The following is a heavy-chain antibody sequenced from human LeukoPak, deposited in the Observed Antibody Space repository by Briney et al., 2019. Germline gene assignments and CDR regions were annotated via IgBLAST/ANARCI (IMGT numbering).Heavy chain of an antibody. J-gene: IGHJ6*03. V-gene: IGHV1-18*01. CDR2: VSPYNGNT. Sequence: EASVRVSCKTSGYTFTDYDITWVRQAPGQGLEWMGRVSPYNGNTYYSQRFQDRVIITKDTSTSTAYMELRSLRSDDTAVYYCARDSVAAAGSFYYYYMDVWGKGTTVTISS. D-gene: IGHD6-13*01. CDR3: ARDSVAAAGSFYYYYMDV. CDR1: GYTFTDYD.